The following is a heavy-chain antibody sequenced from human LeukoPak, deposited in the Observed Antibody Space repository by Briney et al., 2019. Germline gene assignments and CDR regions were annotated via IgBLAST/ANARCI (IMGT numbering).Heavy chain of an antibody. CDR2: IDRGRNT. J-gene: IGHJ4*02. V-gene: IGHV3-53*01. CDR3: ARVGFREGQFFDY. D-gene: IGHD3-10*01. CDR1: GFAVSGIS. Sequence: GGSLRLSCEVSGFAVSGISMAWVRQAPGKGLEWVSVIDRGRNTHYADFVKGRLTISRDNIKNTLFLQMDSLIAEDTAVYYCARVGFREGQFFDYWGQGTLVTVSS.